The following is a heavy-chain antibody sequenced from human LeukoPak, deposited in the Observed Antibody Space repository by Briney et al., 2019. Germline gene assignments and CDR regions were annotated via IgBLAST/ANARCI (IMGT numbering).Heavy chain of an antibody. CDR2: ISGSGGST. CDR1: GFTFSSYA. J-gene: IGHJ5*02. D-gene: IGHD3-10*01. Sequence: PGGSLRLSCAASGFTFSSYAMSWVRQAPGKGLEWVSAISGSGGSTYYADSVKGRFTISRDNSKNTLYLQMNSLRAEDTAVYYCARAGITMVRGVIINWFDPWGQGTLVTVSS. CDR3: ARAGITMVRGVIINWFDP. V-gene: IGHV3-23*01.